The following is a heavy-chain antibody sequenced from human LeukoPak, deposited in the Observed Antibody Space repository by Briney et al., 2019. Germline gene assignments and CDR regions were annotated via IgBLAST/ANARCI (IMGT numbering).Heavy chain of an antibody. CDR2: IYYSGTT. Sequence: SETLSLTCTVSGGSISSYYWSWVRQPPGKGLEWIGYIYYSGTTNYNPSLKSRVTISVDTSKNQFSLKLSFVTAADTAVYYCARGVYIAAAQYGYWGQGTLVTVSS. V-gene: IGHV4-59*01. CDR1: GGSISSYY. J-gene: IGHJ4*02. CDR3: ARGVYIAAAQYGY. D-gene: IGHD6-13*01.